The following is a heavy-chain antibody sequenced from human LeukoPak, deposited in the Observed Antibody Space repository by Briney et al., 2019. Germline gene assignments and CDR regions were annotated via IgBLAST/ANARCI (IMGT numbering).Heavy chain of an antibody. CDR3: ARDMGSPDYGSYSVDY. V-gene: IGHV4-61*01. D-gene: IGHD4-23*01. CDR2: IHYSGSA. Sequence: PSETLSLTCTVSGGSVSSGSYYWSWIRQPPGRGLEWIAYIHYSGSAAYNPSLKSRVTIPRDMSTNQFSLKITSVTAADTAVYFCARDMGSPDYGSYSVDYWGQGTLVTVSS. CDR1: GGSVSSGSYY. J-gene: IGHJ4*02.